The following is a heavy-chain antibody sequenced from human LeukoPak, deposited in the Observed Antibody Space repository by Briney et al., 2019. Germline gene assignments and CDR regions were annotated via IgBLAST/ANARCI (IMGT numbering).Heavy chain of an antibody. D-gene: IGHD1-26*01. CDR2: VFYNGAT. CDR1: GGSISSSIYY. V-gene: IGHV4-39*07. CDR3: ARDHSGSYGY. Sequence: SETLSLTCIVSGGSISSSIYYWAWVRQPPGKGLEWIGTVFYNGATQYNPSLKSRVTISVDTSKNQFSLKLNSVTAADTAVYFCARDHSGSYGYWGQGTLVTVSS. J-gene: IGHJ4*02.